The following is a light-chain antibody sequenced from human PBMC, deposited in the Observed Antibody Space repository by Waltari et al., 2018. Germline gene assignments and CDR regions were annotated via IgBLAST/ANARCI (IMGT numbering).Light chain of an antibody. Sequence: IVMTQSPATVSVSPGERATLSCRASQSIGTNVGWYQQKPGQAPRLLIYGTSTRATGTPARFSGSGSGTDFTLTISSLQSEDFAVYYCQQYNHWSLISFGQGTRLEMK. CDR3: QQYNHWSLIS. V-gene: IGKV3D-15*01. CDR1: QSIGTN. J-gene: IGKJ5*01. CDR2: GTS.